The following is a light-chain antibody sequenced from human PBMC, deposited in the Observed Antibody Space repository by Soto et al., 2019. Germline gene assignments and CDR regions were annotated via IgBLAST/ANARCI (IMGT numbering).Light chain of an antibody. CDR2: MVP. J-gene: IGKJ1*01. CDR1: QSLLSGDGNTY. CDR3: SQAAHWPVT. Sequence: DVVMTQTPLSLPVTLGQPASISCRSSQSLLSGDGNTYLNWFHQRPGQSPRRLIYMVPYRDSGVPGRFSGSASGTDFTLKISSVEAADVGVFYCSQAAHWPVTFGQGTKVEIK. V-gene: IGKV2-30*01.